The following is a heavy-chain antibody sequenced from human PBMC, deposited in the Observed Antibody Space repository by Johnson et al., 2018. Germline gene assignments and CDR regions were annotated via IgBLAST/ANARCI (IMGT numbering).Heavy chain of an antibody. CDR3: ARVWVACGAFDF. CDR1: GYNFPTYW. J-gene: IGHJ3*01. CDR2: IYPGDSDT. Sequence: EVQLVESGAELKKPGESLRISCKGSGYNFPTYWLGWVRQMPGKGLEWMGLIYPGDSDTRYRPSFQGQVTISADKSTTTAYLQWRSLKASDTAMYYCARVWVACGAFDFWGQGTMVTVSS. V-gene: IGHV5-51*01. D-gene: IGHD2-15*01.